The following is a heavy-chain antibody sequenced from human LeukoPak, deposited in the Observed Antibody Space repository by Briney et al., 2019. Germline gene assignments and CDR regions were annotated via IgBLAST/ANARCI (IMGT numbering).Heavy chain of an antibody. Sequence: TGGSLRLSCAASGFIFSDYSMTWVRQTPGRGLEWVSIIGRGGGYIHYADSVKGRFTISRDNAKNSLYLQMSSLRAEDTAVYYCARRPDCSGTDCYGMDAWGQGTTVTVSS. J-gene: IGHJ6*02. V-gene: IGHV3-21*01. D-gene: IGHD2-2*01. CDR3: ARRPDCSGTDCYGMDA. CDR1: GFIFSDYS. CDR2: IGRGGGYI.